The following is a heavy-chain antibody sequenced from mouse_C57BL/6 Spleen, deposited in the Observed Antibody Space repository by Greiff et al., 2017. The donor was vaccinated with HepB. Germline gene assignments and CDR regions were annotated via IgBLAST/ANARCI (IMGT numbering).Heavy chain of an antibody. CDR3: ARSDYDGGWFAY. CDR1: GYTFTSYW. D-gene: IGHD2-4*01. V-gene: IGHV1-59*01. J-gene: IGHJ3*01. CDR2: IDPSDSYT. Sequence: QVQLQQPGAELVRPGPSVKLSCKASGYTFTSYWMHWVKQRPGQGLEWIGVIDPSDSYTNYNQKFKGKATLTVDTSSSTAYMQLSSLTSEDSAVYYCARSDYDGGWFAYWGQGTLVTVSA.